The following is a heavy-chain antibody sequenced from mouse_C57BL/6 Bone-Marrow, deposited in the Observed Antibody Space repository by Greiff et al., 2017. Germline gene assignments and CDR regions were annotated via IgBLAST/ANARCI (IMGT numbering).Heavy chain of an antibody. D-gene: IGHD3-2*02. CDR1: GYTFTSYG. V-gene: IGHV1-81*01. CDR3: AREGGQLRSRLFAY. CDR2: IYPRRGNT. J-gene: IGHJ3*01. Sequence: VQRVESGAELARPGASVKLSCKASGYTFTSYGLRWVKQRTGQGLEWIGEIYPRRGNTYYHEKFKGKATLTADKSSSTAYMELRSLTSEDSAVYFCAREGGQLRSRLFAYWGQGTLVTVSA.